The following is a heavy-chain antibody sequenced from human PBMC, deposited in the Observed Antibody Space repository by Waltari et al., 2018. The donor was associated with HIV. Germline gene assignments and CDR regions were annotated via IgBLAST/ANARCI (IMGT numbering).Heavy chain of an antibody. Sequence: HAQLLQSGPEVKKPGASVQVSCQVAGYDFTSNGINWMRQAPGQGLEWMGWISPYNGHINYAPKFQGRLTMTTDKSTSTAYLEVRGLTSDDTAIYYCARVVGYSGTYKWFFDYWGQGTLVTVSA. CDR3: ARVVGYSGTYKWFFDY. CDR2: ISPYNGHI. CDR1: GYDFTSNG. J-gene: IGHJ4*02. D-gene: IGHD5-12*01. V-gene: IGHV1-18*01.